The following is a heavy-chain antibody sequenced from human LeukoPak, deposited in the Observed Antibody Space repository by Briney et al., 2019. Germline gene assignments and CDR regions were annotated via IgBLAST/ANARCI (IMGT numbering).Heavy chain of an antibody. CDR2: IYYSGST. J-gene: IGHJ6*02. CDR3: ARQARITMIVVEKSMDV. CDR1: GGSISSSSYY. V-gene: IGHV4-39*01. Sequence: PSETLSLTCTVSGGSISSSSYYWGWIRQPPGKGLEWIGSIYYSGSTYYNPSLKSRVTISVDTSKNQFSLKLSSVTAADTAVYYCARQARITMIVVEKSMDVWGQGTTVTVSS. D-gene: IGHD3-22*01.